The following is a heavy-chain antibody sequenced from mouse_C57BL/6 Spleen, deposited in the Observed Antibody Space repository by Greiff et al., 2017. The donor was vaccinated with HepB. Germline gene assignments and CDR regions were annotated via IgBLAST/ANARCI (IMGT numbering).Heavy chain of an antibody. CDR1: GFTFSDYG. Sequence: EVKLQESGGGLVKPGGSLKLSCAASGFTFSDYGMHWVRQAPEKGLEWVAYISSGSSTIYYADTVKGRFTISRDNAKNTLFLQMTSLRSEDTAMYYCARPHFDYWGQGTTLTVSS. CDR3: ARPHFDY. CDR2: ISSGSSTI. J-gene: IGHJ2*01. V-gene: IGHV5-17*01.